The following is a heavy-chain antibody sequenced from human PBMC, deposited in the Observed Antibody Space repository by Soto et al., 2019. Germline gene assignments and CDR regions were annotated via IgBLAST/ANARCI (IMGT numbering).Heavy chain of an antibody. D-gene: IGHD2-2*01. CDR1: GFTFSIYG. J-gene: IGHJ3*01. CDR2: ISDSGDSA. Sequence: PGGSLRLSCAASGFTFSIYGMSWVRQVPGKGLEWVSTISDSGDSAYYADSVKGRFSISRDNCQNTLYLQMNSLKAEDTAVYYCARPYGSKIDDAPDLWGQGTMVTVSS. V-gene: IGHV3-23*01. CDR3: ARPYGSKIDDAPDL.